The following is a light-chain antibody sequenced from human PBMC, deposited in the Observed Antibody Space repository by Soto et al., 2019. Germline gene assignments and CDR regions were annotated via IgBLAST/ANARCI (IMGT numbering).Light chain of an antibody. Sequence: DIVLTQSPATLSLSPGERATLYCGASQRVSGGFLAWYQQKPGLAPRLILYDTSFRATGIPDRFSGSGSGTDFTPTISRLDPEDFAVYYCQQYGSSPSFGQGTKVEIK. CDR2: DTS. J-gene: IGKJ1*01. CDR1: QRVSGGF. CDR3: QQYGSSPS. V-gene: IGKV3D-20*01.